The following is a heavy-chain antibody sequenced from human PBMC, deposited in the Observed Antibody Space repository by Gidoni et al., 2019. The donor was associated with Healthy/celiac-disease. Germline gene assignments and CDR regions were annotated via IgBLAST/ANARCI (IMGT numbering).Heavy chain of an antibody. V-gene: IGHV3-30*04. D-gene: IGHD5-18*01. CDR1: GFPFSSYA. J-gene: IGHJ4*02. Sequence: QVQLVESGGGVVQPGRSLRLSCAASGFPFSSYAMHWVRRAPGKGLEWLAVISYEGSNKYYADSVKGRLTISRDNSKNTLYLQMNSLRAEDTAVYYCARAHTAMGSFDYWGQGTLVTVSS. CDR2: ISYEGSNK. CDR3: ARAHTAMGSFDY.